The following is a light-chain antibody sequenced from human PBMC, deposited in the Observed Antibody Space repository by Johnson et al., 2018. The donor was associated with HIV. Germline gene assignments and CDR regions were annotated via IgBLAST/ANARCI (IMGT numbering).Light chain of an antibody. Sequence: QSVLTQPPSVSAAPGQKVTISCSGNRSNIGDNFVSWYQHLPGTAPKLLVYDNSKRPSGIPDRFSATKSGTSATLGITGLQTGDEADYYCGTWDSSLSGYVLGTGTKVTGL. J-gene: IGLJ1*01. V-gene: IGLV1-51*01. CDR1: RSNIGDNF. CDR3: GTWDSSLSGYV. CDR2: DNS.